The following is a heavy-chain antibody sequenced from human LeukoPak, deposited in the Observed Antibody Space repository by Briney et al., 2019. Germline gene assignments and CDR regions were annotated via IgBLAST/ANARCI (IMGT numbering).Heavy chain of an antibody. V-gene: IGHV4-59*08. Sequence: PSETLSLTCTVSGGSISSYYWSWIRQPPGKGLEWIGYMYYSGSTNYNPSLKSRVSISVDTSKNQFSLYLTSVTAADTAVYYCARSSYDFWSGYHYDYWGQGTLVTVSS. J-gene: IGHJ4*02. CDR3: ARSSYDFWSGYHYDY. CDR2: MYYSGST. CDR1: GGSISSYY. D-gene: IGHD3-3*01.